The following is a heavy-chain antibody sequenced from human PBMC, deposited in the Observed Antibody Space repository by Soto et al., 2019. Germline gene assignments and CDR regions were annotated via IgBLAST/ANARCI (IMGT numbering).Heavy chain of an antibody. CDR1: GFTFTSSA. Sequence: SVKVSCKASGFTFTSSAVQWVRQARGQRLEWIGWIVVGSGNTNYAQKCQERVTITRDMSTSTAYMELSSLRSEDTAVYYCARARYYDFWSGYYSGYNWFDPWGQGTLVTVSS. CDR3: ARARYYDFWSGYYSGYNWFDP. J-gene: IGHJ5*02. D-gene: IGHD3-3*01. V-gene: IGHV1-58*01. CDR2: IVVGSGNT.